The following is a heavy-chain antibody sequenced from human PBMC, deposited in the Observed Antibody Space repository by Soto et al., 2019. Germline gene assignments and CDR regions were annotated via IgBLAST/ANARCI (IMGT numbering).Heavy chain of an antibody. Sequence: ASVKVSCKASGYTFTSYDINWVRQATGQGLEWMGWMNPNSGNTGYAQKFQGRVTMTRNTSISTAYMELSSLRSEDTAVYYCAREGGSYDFWSDRLAYRGVFRNYYYYMDVWGKGTTVTVSS. CDR2: MNPNSGNT. V-gene: IGHV1-8*01. D-gene: IGHD3-3*01. CDR1: GYTFTSYD. CDR3: AREGGSYDFWSDRLAYRGVFRNYYYYMDV. J-gene: IGHJ6*03.